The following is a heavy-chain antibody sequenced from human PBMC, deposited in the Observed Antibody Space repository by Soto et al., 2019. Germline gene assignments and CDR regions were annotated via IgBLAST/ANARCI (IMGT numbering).Heavy chain of an antibody. CDR1: GYNFINYD. Sequence: QVQLVLSGGEVKKPGASVKVSCKASGYNFINYDINWVRQATGQGLEWMGRMNPNSGKTGYGQKFQGRVTMTMNPAISTAYMELSSLRAEDTAVYDCARSPQDGGAAIDYWGQGTLVTVSS. CDR3: ARSPQDGGAAIDY. J-gene: IGHJ4*02. CDR2: MNPNSGKT. D-gene: IGHD2-21*01. V-gene: IGHV1-8*01.